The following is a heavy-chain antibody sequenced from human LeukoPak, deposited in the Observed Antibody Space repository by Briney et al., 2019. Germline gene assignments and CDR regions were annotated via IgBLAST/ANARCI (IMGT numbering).Heavy chain of an antibody. J-gene: IGHJ4*02. D-gene: IGHD5-18*01. CDR3: ARRQVDTAKIGDY. V-gene: IGHV4-34*01. CDR1: GGSFSGYY. Sequence: SETLSLTCAVYGGSFSGYYGHCIRQPPGKGLEWIGEIDHSGSTSYNPSLKSRVTMSVDTSKNQFSLKLTSLTAADTAVYYCARRQVDTAKIGDYWGQGTLVTVSS. CDR2: IDHSGST.